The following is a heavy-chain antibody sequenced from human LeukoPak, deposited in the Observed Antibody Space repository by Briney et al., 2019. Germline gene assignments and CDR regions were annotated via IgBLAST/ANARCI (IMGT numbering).Heavy chain of an antibody. CDR1: GFTFSSYS. V-gene: IGHV3-48*01. D-gene: IGHD2-15*01. CDR2: ISSSSSTI. CDR3: VRGRERVAATNNWFDP. Sequence: GGSLRLSCAASGFTFSSYSMNWVRQAPGKGLEWVSYISSSSSTIYYADSVKGRFTISRDNAKKSLHLQMNSLRAEDTAVYYCVRGRERVAATNNWFDPWGQGTLVTVSS. J-gene: IGHJ5*02.